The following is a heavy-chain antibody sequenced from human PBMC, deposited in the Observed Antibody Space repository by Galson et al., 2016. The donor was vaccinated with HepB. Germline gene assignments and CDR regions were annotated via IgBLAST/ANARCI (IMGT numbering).Heavy chain of an antibody. CDR1: GFTFSTYG. CDR2: VWYDGKTQ. CDR3: AKDSKPPGGITYWFSDL. Sequence: SLRLSCAASGFTFSTYGMHWVRQAPGKGLEWVAVVWYDGKTQYYADPVKGRFTISRDNSNNMLYLQMNSLRAEDTAVYYCAKDSKPPGGITYWFSDLWGRGTLVTVSS. V-gene: IGHV3-33*06. J-gene: IGHJ2*01. D-gene: IGHD3-10*01.